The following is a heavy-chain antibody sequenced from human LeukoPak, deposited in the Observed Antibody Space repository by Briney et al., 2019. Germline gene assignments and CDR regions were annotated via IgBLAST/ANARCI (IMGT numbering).Heavy chain of an antibody. V-gene: IGHV4-38-2*02. CDR3: ARQTGSGLFILP. CDR1: GYSISSGYY. CDR2: IYYSGNT. J-gene: IGHJ4*02. D-gene: IGHD3/OR15-3a*01. Sequence: SETLSLTCTVSGYSISSGYYWGWIRQPPGKGLEWIGSIYYSGNTYYNASLKSQVSISIDTSKNRFSLKLTSVTAADTAVYYCARQTGSGLFILPGGQGTLVTVSS.